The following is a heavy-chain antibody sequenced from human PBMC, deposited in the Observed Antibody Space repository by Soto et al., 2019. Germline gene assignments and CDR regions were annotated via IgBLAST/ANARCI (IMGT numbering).Heavy chain of an antibody. CDR3: ARSYVTSRPIDF. CDR2: TNPSDGST. V-gene: IGHV1-46*01. CDR1: GYSLSCYY. J-gene: IGHJ4*02. D-gene: IGHD3-10*02. Sequence: ASVKVSCKASGYSLSCYYMHWVRQAPGQGLEGMGITNPSDGSTNYAQRFQGRVTMTSDTSTSTVYMEMSSLRSEDTAMYYCARSYVTSRPIDFRGQGTLVTVSS.